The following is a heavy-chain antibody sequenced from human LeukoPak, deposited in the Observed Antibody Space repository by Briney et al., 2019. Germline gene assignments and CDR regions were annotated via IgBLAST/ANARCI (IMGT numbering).Heavy chain of an antibody. V-gene: IGHV4-31*03. CDR1: GGSISSGGCY. CDR2: IYYSGST. D-gene: IGHD1-1*01. J-gene: IGHJ5*02. Sequence: SETLSLTCTVSGGSISSGGCYWSWIRQHPGKGLEWIGYIYYSGSTYYNPSLKSRVTISVDTSKNQFSLKLSSVTAADTAVYYCAREERPRPGGWFDPWGQGTLVTVSS. CDR3: AREERPRPGGWFDP.